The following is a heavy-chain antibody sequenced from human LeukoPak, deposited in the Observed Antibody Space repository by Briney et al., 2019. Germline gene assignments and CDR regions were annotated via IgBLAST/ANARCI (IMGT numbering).Heavy chain of an antibody. CDR1: GFTFSSYG. Sequence: GGSLRLSCAASGFTFSSYGMHWVRQAPGKGLEWVAFIRYDGSNKYYADSVKGRFTISRDNSKNTLYLQMNSLRAEDTAVYYCARFRVAGTRYFDYWGQGTLVTVSS. V-gene: IGHV3-30*02. D-gene: IGHD6-19*01. J-gene: IGHJ4*02. CDR2: IRYDGSNK. CDR3: ARFRVAGTRYFDY.